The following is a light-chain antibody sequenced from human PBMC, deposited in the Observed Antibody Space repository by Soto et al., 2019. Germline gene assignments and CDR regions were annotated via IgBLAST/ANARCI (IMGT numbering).Light chain of an antibody. V-gene: IGKV1-5*01. CDR2: AAS. J-gene: IGKJ1*01. CDR1: QSISSW. Sequence: DIQMTQSPSTLSASVGDRVTISFLASQSISSWLAWYQHKPGKAPELLIYAASTLQSGVPSRFSGSGSGTDFTLTISCPKSEDFATYYCQQYYSFPWTFGQGTEVDIK. CDR3: QQYYSFPWT.